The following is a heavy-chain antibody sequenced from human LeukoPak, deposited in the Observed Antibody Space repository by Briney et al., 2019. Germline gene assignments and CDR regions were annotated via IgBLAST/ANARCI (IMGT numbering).Heavy chain of an antibody. CDR3: ARQGRGYSPYYSYYMDV. D-gene: IGHD5-24*01. V-gene: IGHV5-51*01. CDR2: IYPGDSET. Sequence: GESLKISCKGSGYSFTSYWIGWVRQMPGKGLEWMGIIYPGDSETRYSPSFQGQVTISADKSISTAYLQWSSLKASDTAMYYCARQGRGYSPYYSYYMDVWGKGTTVTISS. CDR1: GYSFTSYW. J-gene: IGHJ6*03.